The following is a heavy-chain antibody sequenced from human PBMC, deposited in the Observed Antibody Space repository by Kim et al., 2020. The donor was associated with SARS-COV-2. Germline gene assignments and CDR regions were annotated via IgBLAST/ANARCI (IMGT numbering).Heavy chain of an antibody. Sequence: KYQVDSLKGQFTVSRDNAGNSLYLQMNSLRVEDTAIYSCAKITPHNSLNGGWGQGTLVTVSS. J-gene: IGHJ4*02. D-gene: IGHD2-8*01. CDR2: K. CDR3: AKITPHNSLNGG. V-gene: IGHV3-7*01.